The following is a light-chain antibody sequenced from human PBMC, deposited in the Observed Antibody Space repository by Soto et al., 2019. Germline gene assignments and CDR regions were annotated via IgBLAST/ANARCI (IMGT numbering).Light chain of an antibody. J-gene: IGKJ1*01. CDR3: IELNPS. CDR1: QISIYSNGKTY. CDR2: QVS. Sequence: VLTQSPLSLHVTLGQPASISCKSSQISIYSNGKTYLNWDQQRPGQVQRRIIYQVSNLESEVSDSLSGSGIGSGTALALKISRGAAEDVGVYYCIELNPSFGQGIKV. V-gene: IGKV2-30*01.